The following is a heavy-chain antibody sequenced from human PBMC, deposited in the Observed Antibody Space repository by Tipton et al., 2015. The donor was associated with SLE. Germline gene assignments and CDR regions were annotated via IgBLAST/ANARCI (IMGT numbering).Heavy chain of an antibody. J-gene: IGHJ4*02. V-gene: IGHV4-61*01. CDR2: IYYSGST. Sequence: TLSLTCAVSGYSISSGFSYWTWIRQPPGKGLEWIGYIYYSGSTNYNPSLKSRVTISVDTSKNQFSLRLTSVTAADTAVYYCARDRIGDWGQGTLVTVSS. CDR3: ARDRIGD. CDR1: GYSISSGFSY. D-gene: IGHD3-10*01.